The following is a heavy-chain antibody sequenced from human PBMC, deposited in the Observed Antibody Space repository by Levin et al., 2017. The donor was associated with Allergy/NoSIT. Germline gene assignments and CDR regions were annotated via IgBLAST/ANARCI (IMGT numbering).Heavy chain of an antibody. Sequence: GESLKISCAASGFTFSSYAMHWVRQAPGKGLEWVAVISYDGSNKYYADSVKGRFTISRDNSKNTLYLQMNSLRAEDTAVYYCPRDGVPAGYSSSSGVYYFEYWGQGTLVTVSS. CDR1: GFTFSSYA. J-gene: IGHJ4*02. CDR2: ISYDGSNK. V-gene: IGHV3-30*04. CDR3: PRDGVPAGYSSSSGVYYFEY. D-gene: IGHD6-6*01.